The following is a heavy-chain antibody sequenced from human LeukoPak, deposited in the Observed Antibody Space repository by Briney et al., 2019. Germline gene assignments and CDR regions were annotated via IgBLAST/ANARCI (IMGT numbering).Heavy chain of an antibody. Sequence: GSLRLSCAASGFTFGSYGMHWVRQAPGKGLEWVAFIRYDGSNKYYADSVKGRFTISRDNSKNTLYLQMNSLRAEDTAVYYCARDGGMATMLDYWGQGALVTVSS. D-gene: IGHD5-24*01. V-gene: IGHV3-30*02. CDR3: ARDGGMATMLDY. CDR1: GFTFGSYG. CDR2: IRYDGSNK. J-gene: IGHJ4*02.